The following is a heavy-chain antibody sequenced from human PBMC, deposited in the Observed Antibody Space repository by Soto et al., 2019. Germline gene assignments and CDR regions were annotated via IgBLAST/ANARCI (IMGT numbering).Heavy chain of an antibody. D-gene: IGHD1-26*01. J-gene: IGHJ6*02. CDR3: VEDVRSYTNGLDV. Sequence: EVQLVESGGGLVEPGKSLRLSCVVSGFTYEDCAMHWVRQAPGKGLEWVAGMSWNSASTGYADSVTGRFTISRDNAKNSLYLQMRNITGDDTAMYYCVEDVRSYTNGLDVWGPGTSVTVSS. V-gene: IGHV3-9*01. CDR2: MSWNSAST. CDR1: GFTYEDCA.